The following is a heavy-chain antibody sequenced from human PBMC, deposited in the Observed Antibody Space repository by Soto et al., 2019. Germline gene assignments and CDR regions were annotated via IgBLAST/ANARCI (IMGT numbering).Heavy chain of an antibody. V-gene: IGHV3-23*01. CDR1: GFTFSRYS. CDR3: AQNFDY. Sequence: LRLSCSASGFTFSRYSMTWVRQGPEKGLEWVSEISADGTRTYYADSVKGRFTVSRDNSKNTLYLQMNSLRVEDTAVYYCAQNFDYWGQGTLVTVSS. J-gene: IGHJ4*02. CDR2: ISADGTRT.